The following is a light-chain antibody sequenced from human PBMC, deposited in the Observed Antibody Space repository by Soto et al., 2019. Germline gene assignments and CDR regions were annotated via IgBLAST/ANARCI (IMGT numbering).Light chain of an antibody. CDR2: EVS. V-gene: IGLV2-8*01. CDR1: SSDVGGYNY. J-gene: IGLJ1*01. Sequence: QSVLTQPPSASGSPGQSVTISCTGTSSDVGGYNYVSWYQQHPGKAPKLMIYEVSKRPSGVPDRFSGSKSGNTASLTVSGLQAEDEADYYCSSYAGSKNLAVFGTGTKLTVL. CDR3: SSYAGSKNLAV.